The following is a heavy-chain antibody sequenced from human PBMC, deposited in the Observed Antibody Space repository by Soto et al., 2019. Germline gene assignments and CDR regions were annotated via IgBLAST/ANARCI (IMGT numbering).Heavy chain of an antibody. V-gene: IGHV1-3*01. CDR2: INAGNGNT. J-gene: IGHJ4*02. D-gene: IGHD3-16*02. Sequence: GASVKVSCKASGYTFTSYAMHWVRQAPGQRLEWMGWINAGNGNTKYSQKFQGRVTITRDTSASTAYMELSSLRSEDTAVYYCARVIVGLYYFDYWGQGTLVTVSS. CDR3: ARVIVGLYYFDY. CDR1: GYTFTSYA.